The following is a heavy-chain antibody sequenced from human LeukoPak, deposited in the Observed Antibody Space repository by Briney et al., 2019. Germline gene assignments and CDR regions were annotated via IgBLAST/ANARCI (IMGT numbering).Heavy chain of an antibody. V-gene: IGHV1-18*01. CDR3: ARARSTISRIYGMDV. J-gene: IGHJ6*02. CDR2: ISAYNGNT. D-gene: IGHD3-9*01. Sequence: ASVKVSYKASGYAFTSYGISWVRQAPGQGLEWMGWISAYNGNTNYAQKLQGRVTMTTDTSTSTAYMELRSLRSDDTAVYYCARARSTISRIYGMDVWGQGTTVTVSS. CDR1: GYAFTSYG.